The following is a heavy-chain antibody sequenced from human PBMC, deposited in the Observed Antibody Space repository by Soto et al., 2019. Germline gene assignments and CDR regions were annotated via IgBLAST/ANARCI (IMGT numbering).Heavy chain of an antibody. Sequence: QVQLVESGGGVVQPGRSLRLSCAASGFTFSSYAMHWVRQAPGKGLEWVPVIAYDGGNKYYADSVEGRFTISRDISKNTLYLQMNSLRAEDTAVYYCARDRVSSGWYAYYYGMDVWGQGTTVTVSS. CDR1: GFTFSSYA. CDR2: IAYDGGNK. J-gene: IGHJ6*02. V-gene: IGHV3-30-3*01. D-gene: IGHD6-19*01. CDR3: ARDRVSSGWYAYYYGMDV.